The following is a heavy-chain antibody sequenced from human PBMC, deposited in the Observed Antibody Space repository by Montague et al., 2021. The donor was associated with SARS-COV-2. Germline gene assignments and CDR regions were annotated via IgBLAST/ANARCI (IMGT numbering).Heavy chain of an antibody. Sequence: TLSLTCSVSGGSISSANYYWSWIRQHPGKGLEFIGYIYYSGSPFYNPSLKSRLTISVDTSKNRFSLRLSSVTAADTAIYFCASQSGSYYNYFDLWGQGTLVTVSS. V-gene: IGHV4-31*03. CDR3: ASQSGSYYNYFDL. CDR2: IYYSGSP. J-gene: IGHJ4*02. CDR1: GGSISSANYY. D-gene: IGHD1-26*01.